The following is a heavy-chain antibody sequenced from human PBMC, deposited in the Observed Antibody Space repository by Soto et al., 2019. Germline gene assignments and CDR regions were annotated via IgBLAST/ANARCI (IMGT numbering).Heavy chain of an antibody. Sequence: QVQLVESGGGVVQPGRSLRLSCAASGFTFSSYAMHWVRQAPGKGLEWVAVISYDGSNKYYADSVKGRFTISRDNSKNTLNLQMTSLRAEDTAVYYCARDLSGYYGSGNPWGQGTLVTVSS. V-gene: IGHV3-30-3*01. CDR1: GFTFSSYA. J-gene: IGHJ5*02. CDR2: ISYDGSNK. CDR3: ARDLSGYYGSGNP. D-gene: IGHD3-10*01.